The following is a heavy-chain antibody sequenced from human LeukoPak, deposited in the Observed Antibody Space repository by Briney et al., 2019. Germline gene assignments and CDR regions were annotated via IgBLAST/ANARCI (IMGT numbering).Heavy chain of an antibody. CDR1: GLTLSTYG. CDR3: ATDAGGPYGNYANHFDF. Sequence: GTSLRLSCAASGLTLSTYGVHWVRQAPGKGLEWVAVIWYDGTHISKGTVYLQLDSPRDDDTAMYYCATDAGGPYGNYANHFDFWGQGTLVTVSS. J-gene: IGHJ4*02. D-gene: IGHD4-17*01. CDR2: IWYDGTH. V-gene: IGHV3-33*01.